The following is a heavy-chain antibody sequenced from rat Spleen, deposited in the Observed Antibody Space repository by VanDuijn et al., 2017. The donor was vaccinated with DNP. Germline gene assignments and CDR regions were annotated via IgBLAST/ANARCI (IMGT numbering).Heavy chain of an antibody. D-gene: IGHD1-3*01. CDR3: ARDDYGSSGAMDA. J-gene: IGHJ4*01. V-gene: IGHV5-7*01. Sequence: EVQLVESGGGLVQPGNSLKLSCAASGFTFSDYAMAWVRQSPKKGLEWVATISYDGSRTYYRDSVKGRFTISRNDAKSTLYLQMDSLRSEDTATYYCARDDYGSSGAMDAWGQGTSVTVSS. CDR2: ISYDGSRT. CDR1: GFTFSDYA.